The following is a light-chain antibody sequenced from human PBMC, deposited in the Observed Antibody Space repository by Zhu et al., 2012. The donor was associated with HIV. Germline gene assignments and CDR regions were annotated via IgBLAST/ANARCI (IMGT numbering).Light chain of an antibody. J-gene: IGKJ1*01. CDR1: QSFGTT. CDR3: QHYNNWLGT. V-gene: IGKV3-15*01. Sequence: EIVMTQSPAILSVFPGERATLSCWASQSFGTTLAWYRHKPGQPPRLLIYEVSTRATGVPARFFGSGSGTEFTLTISSVQSEDFAVYYCQHYNNWLGTFGQGTKVEIK. CDR2: EVS.